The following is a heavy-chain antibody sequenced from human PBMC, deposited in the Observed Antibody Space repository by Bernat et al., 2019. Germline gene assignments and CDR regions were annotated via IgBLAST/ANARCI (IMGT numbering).Heavy chain of an antibody. CDR2: ISSSSSTL. D-gene: IGHD6-13*01. Sequence: EVQLVESGGGLVQPGGSLRLSCAASGFTFSTYSMNWVRQAPGRGLEWVSSISSSSSTLYYAGSGKGRFTISRDKAKNSVYLQMNSLRAEDTAVYYCARAYSSSWYDYWGQGTLVTVSS. CDR3: ARAYSSSWYDY. CDR1: GFTFSTYS. J-gene: IGHJ4*02. V-gene: IGHV3-48*01.